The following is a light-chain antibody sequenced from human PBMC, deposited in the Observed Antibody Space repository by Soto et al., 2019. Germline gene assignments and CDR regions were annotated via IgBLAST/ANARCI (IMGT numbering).Light chain of an antibody. Sequence: DIQITQSPSSLSASVGDRVTLTCRASQSISRYLNWYQQRKGKPPKFLIYAASSLQSGVPSRFSGSGFGTDFTLTISSLQPEDFATYYCQQSHSTPLTFGGGTKVDIK. CDR2: AAS. V-gene: IGKV1-39*01. CDR1: QSISRY. CDR3: QQSHSTPLT. J-gene: IGKJ4*01.